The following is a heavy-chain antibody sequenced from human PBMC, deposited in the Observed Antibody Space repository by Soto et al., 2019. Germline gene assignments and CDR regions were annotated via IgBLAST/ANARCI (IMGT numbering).Heavy chain of an antibody. CDR3: ARGGHVVVVTAALDC. J-gene: IGHJ4*02. CDR2: VNPSGGHT. V-gene: IGHV1-46*01. Sequence: QVQLMQSGAEVKKPGASVKVSCKASGDTFTDYYIHWVRQAPGQGLEWMGTVNPSGGHTTYAQHFLGRVTPTRDTSTSTRYLGLTSLTSDATAIYYRARGGHVVVVTAALDCWGQGTLGTVSS. D-gene: IGHD2-21*02. CDR1: GDTFTDYY.